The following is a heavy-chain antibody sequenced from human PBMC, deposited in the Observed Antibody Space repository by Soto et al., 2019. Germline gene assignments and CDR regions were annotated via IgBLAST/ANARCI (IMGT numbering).Heavy chain of an antibody. V-gene: IGHV6-1*01. CDR3: ARDGSGFHWYFDL. J-gene: IGHJ2*01. CDR1: GDSVSSKSAT. CDR2: TYYRSKWYN. Sequence: QAQLQQSGPGLVKPSQTLSLTCAISGDSVSSKSATWSWIRQSPSRGLEWLGRTYYRSKWYNDSAVSVKGRIVINSDTSKTQFSLQLNSVTPEDTAVYYCARDGSGFHWYFDLWGRGTPVTVSS. D-gene: IGHD5-12*01.